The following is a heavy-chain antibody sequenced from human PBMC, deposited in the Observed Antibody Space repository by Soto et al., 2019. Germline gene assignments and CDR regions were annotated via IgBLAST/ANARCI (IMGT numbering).Heavy chain of an antibody. J-gene: IGHJ4*02. CDR3: AREAVTYYYDSSPPARTYYFDY. D-gene: IGHD3-22*01. Sequence: ASVKVSCKASGYTFPSYGISWVRQAPGQGLEWMGWISAYNGNTNYAQKLQGRVTMTTDTSTSTAYMELRSLRSDDTAVYYCAREAVTYYYDSSPPARTYYFDYWGQGTLVTVSS. CDR1: GYTFPSYG. V-gene: IGHV1-18*01. CDR2: ISAYNGNT.